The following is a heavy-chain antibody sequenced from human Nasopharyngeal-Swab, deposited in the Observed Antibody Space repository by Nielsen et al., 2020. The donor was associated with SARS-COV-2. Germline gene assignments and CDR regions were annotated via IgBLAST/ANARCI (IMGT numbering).Heavy chain of an antibody. J-gene: IGHJ5*02. CDR2: ISYDGSNK. V-gene: IGHV3-30*18. CDR3: AKDIGQIAVAGPGWFDP. D-gene: IGHD6-19*01. Sequence: GRQAPGKGLEWVAVISYDGSNKYYADSVKGRFTISRDNSKNTLYLQMNSLRAEDTAVYYCAKDIGQIAVAGPGWFDPWGQGTLVTVSS.